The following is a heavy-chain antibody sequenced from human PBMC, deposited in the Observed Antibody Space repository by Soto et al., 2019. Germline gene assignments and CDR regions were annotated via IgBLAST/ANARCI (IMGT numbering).Heavy chain of an antibody. CDR2: IYHSGST. V-gene: IGHV4-30-2*01. J-gene: IGHJ5*02. D-gene: IGHD2-2*01. Sequence: QLQLQESGSGLVKPSQTLSLTCAVSGGSISSGGYSWSWIRQPPGKGLEWIGYIYHSGSTYYNPSLKSRVTISVDRSKNQFSLKLSSVTAADTAVYYCARGGKDIVVVPAAYPFDPWGQGTLVTVSS. CDR3: ARGGKDIVVVPAAYPFDP. CDR1: GGSISSGGYS.